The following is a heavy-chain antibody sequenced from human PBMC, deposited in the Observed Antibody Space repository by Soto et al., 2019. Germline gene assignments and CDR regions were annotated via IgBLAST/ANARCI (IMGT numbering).Heavy chain of an antibody. Sequence: ASVKVSCKASGYTFTSYYMHWVRQAPGQGLEWMGIINPSGGSTSYAQKFQGRVTMTRDTSTSTVYMELSSLRSEDTAVYYCAVSGDQYDFWSGYYNYYYGLDVWGQGTTVTVSS. CDR1: GYTFTSYY. CDR3: AVSGDQYDFWSGYYNYYYGLDV. J-gene: IGHJ6*02. V-gene: IGHV1-46*01. D-gene: IGHD3-3*01. CDR2: INPSGGST.